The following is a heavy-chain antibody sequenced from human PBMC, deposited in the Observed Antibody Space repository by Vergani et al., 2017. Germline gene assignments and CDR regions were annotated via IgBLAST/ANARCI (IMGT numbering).Heavy chain of an antibody. D-gene: IGHD3-16*01. CDR3: AKHFRGWGIDY. V-gene: IGHV3-30*02. J-gene: IGHJ4*02. CDR1: GFTLSNYD. Sequence: VQLVASGGGLVQRGGSLRLSCATSGFTLSNYDMQWIRQGPGKGLEFVAFIQFDGSNQYYADSVKGRFTLSRDFSKNTLYLQMNSLRTDDTATYYCAKHFRGWGIDYWGQGTQVIVSS. CDR2: IQFDGSNQ.